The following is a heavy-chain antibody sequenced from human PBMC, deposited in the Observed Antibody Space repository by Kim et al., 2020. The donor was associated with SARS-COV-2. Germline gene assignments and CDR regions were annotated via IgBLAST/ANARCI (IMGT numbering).Heavy chain of an antibody. D-gene: IGHD6-13*01. J-gene: IGHJ4*02. V-gene: IGHV3-30*01. Sequence: DSATCRFTTSRDNSQNTLYLQMNSLRAEDTAVYYCARDGTSIAAAGSTDYWGQGTLVTVSS. CDR3: ARDGTSIAAAGSTDY.